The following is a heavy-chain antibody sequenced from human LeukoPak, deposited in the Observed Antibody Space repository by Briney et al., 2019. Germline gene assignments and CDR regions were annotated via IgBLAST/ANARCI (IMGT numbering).Heavy chain of an antibody. CDR2: IYDSGKT. Sequence: SETLSLTCSVSGDSLRKDNWWTWARRSPGKALEWLGEIYDSGKTNYHPSLRSRIAISIDTAKRQFSLELTAVTAADTAVYYCANYYSGYIDYWGQGTLVTVSS. CDR1: GDSLRKDNW. CDR3: ANYYSGYIDY. D-gene: IGHD5-12*01. J-gene: IGHJ4*02. V-gene: IGHV4/OR15-8*02.